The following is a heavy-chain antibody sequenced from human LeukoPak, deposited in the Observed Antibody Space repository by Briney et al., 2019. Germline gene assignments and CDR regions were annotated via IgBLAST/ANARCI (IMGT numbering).Heavy chain of an antibody. CDR2: ISAYNGNT. J-gene: IGHJ4*02. CDR1: GYTVTSYG. V-gene: IGHV1-18*04. D-gene: IGHD3-9*01. Sequence: ASVKDSCKASGYTVTSYGISWVRQAPGQGLEWMGWISAYNGNTNYAQKLQGRVTMTTDTSTSTAYMELRSLRSDDTAVYYCARRYYDILTGYYDYWGQGTLVTVSS. CDR3: ARRYYDILTGYYDY.